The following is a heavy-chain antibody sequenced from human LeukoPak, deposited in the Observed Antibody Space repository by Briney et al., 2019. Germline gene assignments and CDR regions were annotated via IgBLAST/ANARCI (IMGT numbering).Heavy chain of an antibody. J-gene: IGHJ4*02. CDR3: ARVVNSYGPVDY. D-gene: IGHD5-18*01. CDR2: ISTTSSYI. V-gene: IGHV3-21*01. Sequence: PGGSLRLSCASYGFTFSIHTMSWVRQAPGKGLEWVSCISTTSSYIYYADSVKGRFTISRDNAKNSLYLQMNSLRAEDTAVYYCARVVNSYGPVDYWGQGTLVTVSS. CDR1: GFTFSIHT.